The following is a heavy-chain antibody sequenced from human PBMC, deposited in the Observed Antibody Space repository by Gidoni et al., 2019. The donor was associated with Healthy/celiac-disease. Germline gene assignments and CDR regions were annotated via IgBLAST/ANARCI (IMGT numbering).Heavy chain of an antibody. V-gene: IGHV5-51*01. CDR1: GYSFTSYW. CDR3: ATMAASNYMDV. J-gene: IGHJ6*03. CDR2: IYPVDSDT. D-gene: IGHD6-13*01. Sequence: EVQLVQSGAEVKKPGESLKISGKGSGYSFTSYWIGWVRQMPGNGLEWMGIIYPVDSDTRSSPSFQGQVTTSADKSIRTAYLQWSSLKASDTAMYYCATMAASNYMDVCGKGTTVTVSS.